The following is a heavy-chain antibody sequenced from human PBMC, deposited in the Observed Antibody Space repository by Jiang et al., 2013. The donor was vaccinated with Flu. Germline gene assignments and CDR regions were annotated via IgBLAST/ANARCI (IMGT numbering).Heavy chain of an antibody. V-gene: IGHV4-30-4*08. CDR3: AAATSVTMWAFPI. Sequence: GSGLVKPSQTLSLTCSVSGVSVDSGDYFWSWIRQAPGKGLECVGYIYKGGHAYYNPSLKSRVIISPDTSENQFSLRLTSVTAADTAVYYCAAATSVTMWAFPIWGQGTVVNISS. J-gene: IGHJ3*02. D-gene: IGHD3-10*02. CDR1: GVSVDSGDYF. CDR2: IYKGGHA.